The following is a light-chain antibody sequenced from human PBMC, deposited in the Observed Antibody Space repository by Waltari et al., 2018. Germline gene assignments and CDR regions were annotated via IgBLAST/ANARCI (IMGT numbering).Light chain of an antibody. Sequence: ENLFPQSPGTLSFSPGESATLSCRASQSVAGSYLAWYQQKPGQAPRLLIYGASRKATGIPDRFSGSGAGKDFTLTISRLEPEDFAVYYCQQYGTSTSFTFGPGTKVDIK. CDR2: GAS. J-gene: IGKJ3*01. V-gene: IGKV3-20*01. CDR3: QQYGTSTSFT. CDR1: QSVAGSY.